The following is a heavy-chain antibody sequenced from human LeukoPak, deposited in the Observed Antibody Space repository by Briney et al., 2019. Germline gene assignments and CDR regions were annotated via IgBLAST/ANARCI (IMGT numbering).Heavy chain of an antibody. D-gene: IGHD1-26*01. Sequence: PGGSLRLSCAASGFTFSSYGMHWVRQAPGKGLEWVAVISYDGSNKYYADSVKGRFTISRDNSKNTLYLQMNSLRAEDTAVYYCAREVGGALHYFDYWGQGTLVTVSS. CDR1: GFTFSSYG. CDR3: AREVGGALHYFDY. J-gene: IGHJ4*02. V-gene: IGHV3-30*03. CDR2: ISYDGSNK.